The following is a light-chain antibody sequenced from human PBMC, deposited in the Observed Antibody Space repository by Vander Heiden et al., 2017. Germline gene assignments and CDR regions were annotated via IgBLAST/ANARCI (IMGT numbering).Light chain of an antibody. CDR2: DVS. CDR3: SSYTSISTVV. Sequence: QSALTQPASVPGSHGPSITIPCTGTSSDVGGYKAVSWYQQHPGKAPKLMIYDVSNRPSGVSNRFSGSKSGNTASLTISGLQAEDEADYYCSSYTSISTVVFGGGTKLTVL. CDR1: SSDVGGYKA. J-gene: IGLJ2*01. V-gene: IGLV2-14*03.